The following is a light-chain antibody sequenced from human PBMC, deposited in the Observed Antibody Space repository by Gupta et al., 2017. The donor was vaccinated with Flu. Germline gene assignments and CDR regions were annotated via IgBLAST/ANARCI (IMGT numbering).Light chain of an antibody. CDR1: SGSIVSDY. Sequence: NFMLTQSHSVSESPGKTVTMSCTRSSGSIVSDYVHWYQQRPGSAPTTVIYNDFRRPSGVPDRFSGSIDSSSNSASLTISGLKAEDEADYYCQSYDASQRIFGGGTKLTVL. CDR2: NDF. V-gene: IGLV6-57*03. J-gene: IGLJ2*01. CDR3: QSYDASQRI.